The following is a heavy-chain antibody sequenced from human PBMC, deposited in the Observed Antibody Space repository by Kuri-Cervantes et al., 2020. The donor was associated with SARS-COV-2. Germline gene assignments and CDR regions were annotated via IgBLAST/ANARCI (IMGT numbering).Heavy chain of an antibody. D-gene: IGHD1-14*01. CDR2: IYTSGST. Sequence: SETLSLTCTVSGGSISSSSYYWGWTRQPPGKGLEWIGRIYTSGSTNYNPSLKSRVTMSVDTSKNQFSLKLSSVTAADTAVYYCARISRTYAFDIWGQGTMVTVSS. V-gene: IGHV4-39*07. J-gene: IGHJ3*02. CDR3: ARISRTYAFDI. CDR1: GGSISSSSYY.